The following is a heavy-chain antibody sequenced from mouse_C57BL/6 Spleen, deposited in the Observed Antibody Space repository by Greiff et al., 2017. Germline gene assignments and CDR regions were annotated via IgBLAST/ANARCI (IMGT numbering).Heavy chain of an antibody. Sequence: EVMLVESGGDLLKPGGSLKLSCAASGFTFSSYCMSWVRQTPDKRLEWVATISSGGSYTYYPDSVKGRFTISRANAKNTLYLQMSSLKSEDTAMYYCARHHTTVEAMDYWGQGTSVTVSS. V-gene: IGHV5-6*01. CDR3: ARHHTTVEAMDY. D-gene: IGHD1-1*01. CDR1: GFTFSSYC. J-gene: IGHJ4*01. CDR2: ISSGGSYT.